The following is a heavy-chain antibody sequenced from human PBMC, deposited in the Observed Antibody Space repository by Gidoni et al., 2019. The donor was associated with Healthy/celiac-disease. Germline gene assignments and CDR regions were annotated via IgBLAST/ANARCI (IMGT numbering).Heavy chain of an antibody. CDR1: GFTFSSYG. V-gene: IGHV3-30*18. Sequence: QVQLVESGGGVVQPGRSLRLSCAASGFTFSSYGMHWVRQAPGKGLEWVAVISYDGSNKYYADSVKGRFTISRDNSKNTLYLQMNSLRAEDTAVYYCAKDFSSGCAAGCWGQGTLVTVSS. CDR3: AKDFSSGCAAGC. D-gene: IGHD6-19*01. CDR2: ISYDGSNK. J-gene: IGHJ4*02.